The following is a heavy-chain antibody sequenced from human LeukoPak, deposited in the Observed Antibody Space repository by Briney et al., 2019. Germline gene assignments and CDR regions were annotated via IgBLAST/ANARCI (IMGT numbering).Heavy chain of an antibody. CDR1: GGSISSGGFY. CDR3: ARYSSGWNYYYYGMDV. CDR2: IYYSGST. J-gene: IGHJ6*02. D-gene: IGHD6-19*01. Sequence: SETLSLTCTVSGGSISSGGFYWSWIRQPPGQGLEWIGSIYYSGSTYYNPSLKSRVTISVDTSKNQFSLKLSSVTAADTAVYYCARYSSGWNYYYYGMDVWGQGITVTVSS. V-gene: IGHV4-39*01.